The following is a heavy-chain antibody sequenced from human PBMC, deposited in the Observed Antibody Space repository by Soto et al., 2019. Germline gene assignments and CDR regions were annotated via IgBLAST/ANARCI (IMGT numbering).Heavy chain of an antibody. V-gene: IGHV2-70*01. CDR1: GFSLSTSGMC. Sequence: SGPTLVNPTQTLTLTCTFSGFSLSTSGMCVSWIRQPPGKALEWLALIDWDDDKYYSTSLKTRLTISKDTSKNQVVLTMTNMDPVDTATYYCARIQNTVTTDSYYFDYWGQGTLVTVSS. CDR2: IDWDDDK. J-gene: IGHJ4*02. D-gene: IGHD4-4*01. CDR3: ARIQNTVTTDSYYFDY.